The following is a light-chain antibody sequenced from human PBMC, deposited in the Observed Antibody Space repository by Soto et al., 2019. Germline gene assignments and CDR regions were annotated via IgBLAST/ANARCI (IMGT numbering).Light chain of an antibody. CDR2: DAS. Sequence: EIVFTQAPATLSLNPGERATLSCRASQSVSSYLAWYQQKPGQAPRLLIYDASNRATGIPARFSGSGSGTDFTLTISSLEPEDFAVYYCQQRSNWPPITFGQGTRLEIK. CDR3: QQRSNWPPIT. V-gene: IGKV3-11*01. J-gene: IGKJ5*01. CDR1: QSVSSY.